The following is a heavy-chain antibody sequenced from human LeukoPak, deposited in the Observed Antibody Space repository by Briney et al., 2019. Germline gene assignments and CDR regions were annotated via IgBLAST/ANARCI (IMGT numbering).Heavy chain of an antibody. J-gene: IGHJ6*02. CDR2: ISGSGGST. CDR3: ARDTVGGYYYYGMDV. Sequence: GGSLRLSCAASGFTFSSYAMSWVRQAPGKGLEWVSAISGSGGSTYYADSVKGRFTISRHNSKNTLYLQMNSLRAEDTAVYYCARDTVGGYYYYGMDVWGQGTTVTVSS. V-gene: IGHV3-23*01. CDR1: GFTFSSYA. D-gene: IGHD1-26*01.